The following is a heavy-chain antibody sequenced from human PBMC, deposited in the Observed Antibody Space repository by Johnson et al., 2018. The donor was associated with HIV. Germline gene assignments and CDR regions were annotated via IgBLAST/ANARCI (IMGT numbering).Heavy chain of an antibody. CDR3: AKNQEVSREDAFDI. Sequence: QMHLVESGGGVAQPGGSLRLSCAASGFTFSSYWMSWVRQAPGKGLEWVALISYDGNNKYYVDSVKGRFTISRDNSKNPLYLQMNSLRAEDTAVYYCAKNQEVSREDAFDIWGQGTMVTVSS. D-gene: IGHD3-3*02. CDR1: GFTFSSYW. CDR2: ISYDGNNK. J-gene: IGHJ3*02. V-gene: IGHV3-30*18.